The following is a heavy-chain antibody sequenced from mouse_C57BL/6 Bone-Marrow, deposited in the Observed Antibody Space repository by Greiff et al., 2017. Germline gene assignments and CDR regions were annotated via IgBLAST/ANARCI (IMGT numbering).Heavy chain of an antibody. CDR2: IRLKSDNYAT. D-gene: IGHD2-5*01. V-gene: IGHV6-3*01. CDR3: TRGSGALVYSNSLPYYFDY. CDR1: GFTFSNYW. J-gene: IGHJ2*01. Sequence: EVKLEESGGGLVQPGGSMKLSCVASGFTFSNYWMNWVRQSPEKGLEWVAQIRLKSDNYATHYAESVKGRFTISRDDSKSSVYLQMNNLRAEDTGIYYCTRGSGALVYSNSLPYYFDYWGQGTTLTVSS.